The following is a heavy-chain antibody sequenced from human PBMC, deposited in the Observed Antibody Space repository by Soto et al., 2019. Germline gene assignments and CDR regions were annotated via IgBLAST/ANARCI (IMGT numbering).Heavy chain of an antibody. V-gene: IGHV4-31*03. CDR3: ARVQTIFGIITVFDF. Sequence: QVQLQESGPGLVKPSQTLSLTCTVSGGSINSAGHYWSWLRQLPGQGLEWIGNVYYSGSANYNPSLKSRVTISIDTSKNNFSLSLSSMTAADTAVYYCARVQTIFGIITVFDFWGQGTLVTVSS. J-gene: IGHJ4*02. D-gene: IGHD3-3*01. CDR2: VYYSGSA. CDR1: GGSINSAGHY.